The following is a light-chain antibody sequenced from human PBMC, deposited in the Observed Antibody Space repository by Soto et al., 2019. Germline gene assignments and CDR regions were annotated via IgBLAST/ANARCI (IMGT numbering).Light chain of an antibody. CDR2: DVS. CDR1: SSDVGYYNY. Sequence: QSVLTQPASVSGSPGQSITISCTGTSSDVGYYNYVSWYQQYPGKAPKLMIYDVSIRPSGVSNRFSGSKSGNTASLTISGLQAEDEADYYCSSYTSSSTVVFGGGTKVTVL. J-gene: IGLJ2*01. V-gene: IGLV2-14*01. CDR3: SSYTSSSTVV.